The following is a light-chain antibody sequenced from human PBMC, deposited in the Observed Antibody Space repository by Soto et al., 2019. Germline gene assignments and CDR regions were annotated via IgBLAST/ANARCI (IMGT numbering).Light chain of an antibody. V-gene: IGKV3-20*01. CDR2: GAS. Sequence: EIVLTQSPGTLSLSPGERATLSCRASHSVVNNYLAWFQQKPGQAPSLLISGASSRAAGIPGRFSGSGSGTDFTLTISRLEPEDFAVYYCQQSSFSPLTFGGGTRVEIK. CDR1: HSVVNNY. J-gene: IGKJ4*01. CDR3: QQSSFSPLT.